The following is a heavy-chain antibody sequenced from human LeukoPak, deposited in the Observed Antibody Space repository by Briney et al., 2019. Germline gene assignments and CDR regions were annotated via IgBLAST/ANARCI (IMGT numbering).Heavy chain of an antibody. CDR3: ARDLWGLGYFDY. CDR1: GYTFTSYD. J-gene: IGHJ4*02. V-gene: IGHV1-8*01. Sequence: ASVKVSCKASGYTFTSYDINWVRQATGQGLEWMGWMNPNSGNTGYAQKFQGRVTMTRDTSISTAYMELSRLRSDDTAVYYCARDLWGLGYFDYWGQGTLVTVSS. CDR2: MNPNSGNT. D-gene: IGHD3-16*01.